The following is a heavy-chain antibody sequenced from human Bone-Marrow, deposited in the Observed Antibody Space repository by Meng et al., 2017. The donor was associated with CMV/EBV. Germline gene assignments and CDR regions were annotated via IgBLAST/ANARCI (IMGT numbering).Heavy chain of an antibody. Sequence: GESLKISCAASGFTFSSYAMSWVRQAPGKGLEWVSAISGSGGSTYYADSVKGRFTISRDNSKNTLYLQMNSLRAEDTAVYYCGKDHIVGATRYYYGMDVWGQGTTVTVSS. D-gene: IGHD1-26*01. V-gene: IGHV3-23*01. CDR1: GFTFSSYA. CDR3: GKDHIVGATRYYYGMDV. CDR2: ISGSGGST. J-gene: IGHJ6*02.